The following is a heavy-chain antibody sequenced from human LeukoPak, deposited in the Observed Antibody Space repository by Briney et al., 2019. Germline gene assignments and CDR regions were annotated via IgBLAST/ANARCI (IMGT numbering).Heavy chain of an antibody. CDR1: GGSFSGYY. CDR3: ARVGSPYSSSWYWFDP. V-gene: IGHV4-34*01. D-gene: IGHD6-13*01. J-gene: IGHJ5*02. Sequence: SETLSLTRAVYGGSFSGYYWSWIRQPPGKGLEWIGEIDHSGSTNYNPSLKSRVTISVDTSKNQFSLKLSSVTAADTAVYYCARVGSPYSSSWYWFDPWGQGTLVTVSS. CDR2: IDHSGST.